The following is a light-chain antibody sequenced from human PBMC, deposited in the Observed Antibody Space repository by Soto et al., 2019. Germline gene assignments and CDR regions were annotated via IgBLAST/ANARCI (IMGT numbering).Light chain of an antibody. CDR3: ASYTTSSTYV. CDR1: SSDVGGFNY. J-gene: IGLJ1*01. CDR2: DVS. Sequence: ALTQPASVSGSPGQSIAISCTGTSSDVGGFNYVSWYQQHPGKAPKFMIYDVSSRPSGVFDRFSGSKSGNTASLTISGLQAEDEADYYCASYTTSSTYVFGTGTKVTVL. V-gene: IGLV2-14*03.